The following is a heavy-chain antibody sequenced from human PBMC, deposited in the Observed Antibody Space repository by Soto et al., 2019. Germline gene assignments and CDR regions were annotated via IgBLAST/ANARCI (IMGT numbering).Heavy chain of an antibody. J-gene: IGHJ4*02. D-gene: IGHD3-16*01. CDR3: ARVDYDYVWGTYGGFDX. CDR1: GFTVSSNY. CDR2: IYGGGST. Sequence: GGSLRLSCAASGFTVSSNYMSWVRQAPGKGLEGVAFIYGGGSTYYAGSVKGPFTISRENSKNTLYLQMNSLRAEDTAVYYCARVDYDYVWGTYGGFDXWGKGTLVTLSX. V-gene: IGHV3-53*01.